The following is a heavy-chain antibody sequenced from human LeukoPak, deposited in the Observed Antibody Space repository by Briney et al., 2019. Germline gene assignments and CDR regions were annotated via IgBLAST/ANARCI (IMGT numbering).Heavy chain of an antibody. D-gene: IGHD3-22*01. CDR2: IIPIFGTA. J-gene: IGHJ4*02. CDR1: GGTFSSYA. V-gene: IGHV1-69*13. Sequence: SVKVSCKASGGTFSSYAISWVRQAPGQGLEWMGGIIPIFGTANYAQKFQGRVTITADESTSAAYMELSSLRSEDTAVYYCARFPLVGRDYYDSSGYAPGPFDYWGQGTLVTVSS. CDR3: ARFPLVGRDYYDSSGYAPGPFDY.